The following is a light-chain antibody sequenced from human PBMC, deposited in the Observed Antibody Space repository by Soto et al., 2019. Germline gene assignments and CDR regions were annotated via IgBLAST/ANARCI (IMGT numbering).Light chain of an antibody. CDR2: KAS. V-gene: IGKV1-5*03. CDR3: QQYNNYWT. J-gene: IGKJ1*01. Sequence: IQMTQSPSTLSASVGDRVTITCRASQSISYWLAWYQQKPGKAPNLLIYKASSLESGVPSRFSGSGSGTEFTLTISSLQPDDFATYYCQQYNNYWTFGQGTKVEIK. CDR1: QSISYW.